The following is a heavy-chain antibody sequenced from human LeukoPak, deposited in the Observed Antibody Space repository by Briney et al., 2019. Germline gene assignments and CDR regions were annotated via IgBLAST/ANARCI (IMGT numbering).Heavy chain of an antibody. CDR3: ARALYYYPSYLDA. Sequence: PSETLSLTCAVYGGSFSGYYWTWIRQPPGKGLEWIGEVTPSGVAHYNPSLKSPVTISVDTSKNQFSLMVTSVTAADTALYFCARALYYYPSYLDAWGRGTLVTVSS. J-gene: IGHJ4*02. V-gene: IGHV4-34*01. D-gene: IGHD3-10*01. CDR1: GGSFSGYY. CDR2: VTPSGVA.